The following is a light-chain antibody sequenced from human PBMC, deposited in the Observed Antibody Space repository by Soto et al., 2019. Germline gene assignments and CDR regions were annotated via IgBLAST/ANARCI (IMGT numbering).Light chain of an antibody. CDR2: HDT. CDR1: NIGSAS. V-gene: IGLV3-21*04. J-gene: IGLJ2*01. Sequence: SYELTQPPSVSVAPGKTARITCGGNNIGSASVHWYLQKPGQAPVLVIYHDTDRPSGIPERFSGSNSGNTATLTISRVEVGDEADYCCQVWDISTDHPVFGGGTQLTVL. CDR3: QVWDISTDHPV.